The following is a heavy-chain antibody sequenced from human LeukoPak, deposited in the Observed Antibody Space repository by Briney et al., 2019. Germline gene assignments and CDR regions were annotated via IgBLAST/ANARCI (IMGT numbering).Heavy chain of an antibody. Sequence: SETLSLTCTVSGGSISSYYWGWIRQPPGKGLEWIGYIYYSGSTNYNPSLKSRVTISVDTSKNQFSLKLSSVTAADTAVYYCARFGYDFWSGYYEDYYGMDVWGQGTTVTVSS. D-gene: IGHD3-3*01. V-gene: IGHV4-59*01. J-gene: IGHJ6*02. CDR2: IYYSGST. CDR1: GGSISSYY. CDR3: ARFGYDFWSGYYEDYYGMDV.